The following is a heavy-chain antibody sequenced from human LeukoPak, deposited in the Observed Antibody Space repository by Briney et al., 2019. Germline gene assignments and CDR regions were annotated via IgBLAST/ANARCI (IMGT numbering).Heavy chain of an antibody. Sequence: SETLSLTCAVSGGSISSYYWSWIRQPPGKGLEWIGYIYYSGSTNYNPSLKSRVTISVDTSKNQFSLKLSSVTAADTAVYYCARLLALNWFDPWGQGTLVTVSS. CDR1: GGSISSYY. J-gene: IGHJ5*02. CDR2: IYYSGST. V-gene: IGHV4-59*08. CDR3: ARLLALNWFDP.